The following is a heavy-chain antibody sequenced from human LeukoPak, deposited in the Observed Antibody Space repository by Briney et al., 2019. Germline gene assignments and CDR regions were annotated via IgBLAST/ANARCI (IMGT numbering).Heavy chain of an antibody. D-gene: IGHD3-22*01. CDR3: AHRKNYYDSSVFDN. V-gene: IGHV2-5*02. Sequence: SGPTLVNPTQTLTLTCTFSGFSLNTRGVGVGWIRQPPGRALESLALIYWDDDRRYSPSLKSRLTITKDTSKNQVALTMTNMDPVDTATYFCAHRKNYYDSSVFDNWGQGTLVTVSS. CDR2: IYWDDDR. J-gene: IGHJ4*02. CDR1: GFSLNTRGVG.